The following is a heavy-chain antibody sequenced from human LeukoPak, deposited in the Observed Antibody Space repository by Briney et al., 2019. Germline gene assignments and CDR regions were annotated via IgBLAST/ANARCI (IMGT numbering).Heavy chain of an antibody. J-gene: IGHJ6*03. Sequence: GGSLRLSCAASGFTFSGYWMHWVRQGPEKGLELVSRIDNDGHGIIYADSVKGRFTASRDNAKNTLYLQMNSLRVEDTAVYYCAAGGGWDPSFGVVTHIDAWGKGTTVAVS. CDR1: GFTFSGYW. D-gene: IGHD3-3*01. V-gene: IGHV3-74*01. CDR2: IDNDGHGI. CDR3: AAGGGWDPSFGVVTHIDA.